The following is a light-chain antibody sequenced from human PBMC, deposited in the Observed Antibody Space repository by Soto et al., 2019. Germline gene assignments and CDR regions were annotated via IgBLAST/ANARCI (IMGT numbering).Light chain of an antibody. CDR2: ATS. CDR1: QAISSY. Sequence: DIQLTQSPSSLSASVGDRVTITCRASQAISSYLAWYQQKPGKVPELLIYATSTLQSGAPSRFSGSGSGTDFPLNISSLQPEDVATYYCHKYNHAPTFGGGTKVEIK. CDR3: HKYNHAPT. V-gene: IGKV1-27*01. J-gene: IGKJ4*01.